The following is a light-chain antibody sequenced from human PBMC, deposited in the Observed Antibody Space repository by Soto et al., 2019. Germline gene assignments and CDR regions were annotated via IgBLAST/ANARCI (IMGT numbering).Light chain of an antibody. CDR3: QQLNSFPIT. J-gene: IGKJ5*01. V-gene: IGKV1-9*01. Sequence: DIQLTQSPSFLSASVGDRVTITCRTSQGISGDLAWYQQKPGKAPKLLIYTASILQTGVPTRFGGSGSGTEFTLTVSSLQPEDFATYYCQQLNSFPITFGQGTRLEIK. CDR1: QGISGD. CDR2: TAS.